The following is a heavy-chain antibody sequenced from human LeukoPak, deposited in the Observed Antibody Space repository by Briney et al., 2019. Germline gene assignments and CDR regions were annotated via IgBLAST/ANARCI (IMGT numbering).Heavy chain of an antibody. J-gene: IGHJ4*02. D-gene: IGHD2-2*01. Sequence: GASVKVSCKASGYTFTGYYMHWVRQAPGQGLEWIGWINPNSGGTNYAQKFQGRVTMTRDTSISTAYMELSRLRSDDTGVYYCARDIGYCSSTSCHTDYWGQGTLVTVSS. V-gene: IGHV1-2*02. CDR2: INPNSGGT. CDR1: GYTFTGYY. CDR3: ARDIGYCSSTSCHTDY.